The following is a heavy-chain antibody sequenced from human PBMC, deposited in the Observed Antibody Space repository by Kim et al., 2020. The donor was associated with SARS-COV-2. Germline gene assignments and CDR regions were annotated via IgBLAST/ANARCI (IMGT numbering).Heavy chain of an antibody. CDR2: ISYDGSNK. V-gene: IGHV3-30*18. CDR3: AKGHSSSSNTFDL. J-gene: IGHJ2*01. D-gene: IGHD6-6*01. Sequence: GGSLRLSCAASGFTFSNYGMHWVRQAPGKGLEWVAVISYDGSNKYYADSVKGRFTISRDNSKNTLYLQMNSLRVEDTAVYNCAKGHSSSSNTFDLWGRGTLVTVSS. CDR1: GFTFSNYG.